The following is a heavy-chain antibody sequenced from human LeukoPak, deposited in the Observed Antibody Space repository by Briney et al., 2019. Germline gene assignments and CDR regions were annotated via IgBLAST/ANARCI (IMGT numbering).Heavy chain of an antibody. V-gene: IGHV1-46*03. CDR3: ARHGSGRYYPAEGRVDY. CDR1: GYGFTSYY. D-gene: IGHD3-10*01. Sequence: AASVKVSCKAFGYGFTSYYIHWVRQAPGQGLEWMGIINPSVGGTTYARKFQGRVTMTRDTSTSTVYMELSSLRSEDTAVYYCARHGSGRYYPAEGRVDYWGQGTLSPSPQ. CDR2: INPSVGGT. J-gene: IGHJ4*02.